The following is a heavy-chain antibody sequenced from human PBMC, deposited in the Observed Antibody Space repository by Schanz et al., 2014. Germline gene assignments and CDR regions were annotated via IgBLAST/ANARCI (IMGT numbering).Heavy chain of an antibody. J-gene: IGHJ6*03. V-gene: IGHV1-69*09. Sequence: QVQLVQSGAEVKKPGASVKVSCRASGYPFTSDSMHWVRQAPGQGLEWMGRIIPILGIANYAQNFQGRVTITADKSTSTAYMELTSLRSEDTAVYYCAGTYCSSTSCYTGYYYMDVWGKGTTVTVSS. CDR3: AGTYCSSTSCYTGYYYMDV. CDR2: IIPILGIA. D-gene: IGHD2-2*02. CDR1: GYPFTSDS.